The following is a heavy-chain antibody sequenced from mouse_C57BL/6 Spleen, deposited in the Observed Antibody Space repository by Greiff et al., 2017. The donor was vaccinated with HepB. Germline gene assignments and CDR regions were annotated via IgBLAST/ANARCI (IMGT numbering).Heavy chain of an antibody. J-gene: IGHJ4*01. D-gene: IGHD2-5*01. CDR1: GYSITSGYY. V-gene: IGHV3-6*01. CDR3: ARGNYSNYEAMDY. Sequence: EVKLQESGPGLVKPSQSLSLTCSVTGYSITSGYYWNWIRQFPGNKLEWMGYISYDGSNNYNPSLKTRISITRDTSKNQFFLKLNSVTTEDTATYYCARGNYSNYEAMDYWGQGTSVTVSS. CDR2: ISYDGSN.